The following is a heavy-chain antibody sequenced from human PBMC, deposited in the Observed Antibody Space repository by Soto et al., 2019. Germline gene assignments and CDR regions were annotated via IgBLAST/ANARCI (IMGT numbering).Heavy chain of an antibody. D-gene: IGHD3-3*01. CDR1: GGSFSGYY. V-gene: IGHV4-34*01. CDR3: ARVVYDTVFGVLSLDY. CDR2: INHSGRT. J-gene: IGHJ4*02. Sequence: PSETLSLTCAVYGGSFSGYYWTWIRQPPGKGLEWIGEINHSGRTNHNPSLKSRVTISVDRSTNQFSLKLSSVTAADTAVYHCARVVYDTVFGVLSLDYWGQGTLVTVSS.